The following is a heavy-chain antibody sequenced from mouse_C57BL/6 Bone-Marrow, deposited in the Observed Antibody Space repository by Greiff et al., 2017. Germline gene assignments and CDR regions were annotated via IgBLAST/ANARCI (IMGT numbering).Heavy chain of an antibody. CDR1: GFNIKDDY. V-gene: IGHV14-4*01. J-gene: IGHJ2*01. D-gene: IGHD1-1*01. CDR3: TSSPSYFDY. Sequence: EVQLQQPGAELVKPGASVKLSCTASGFNIKDDYMHWVKQRPEQGLEWIGWIDPENGDTEYASKFQGKATITADTSSNTAYLQLSSLTSEDTAVYYCTSSPSYFDYWGQGTTLTVSS. CDR2: IDPENGDT.